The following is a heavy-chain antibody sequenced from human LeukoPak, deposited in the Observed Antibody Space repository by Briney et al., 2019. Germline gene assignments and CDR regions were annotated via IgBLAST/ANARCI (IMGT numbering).Heavy chain of an antibody. CDR2: IYPGDSDT. CDR1: GYSFSTHW. D-gene: IGHD3-10*01. Sequence: GESLKISCKCSGYSFSTHWIGWVRQLPGKGLEWMGIIYPGDSDTRYSPSFQGQVTISADKSISSAYLQWSSLKASDTAMYYCARSYGSGSYSEYWGQGTLVTVSS. CDR3: ARSYGSGSYSEY. V-gene: IGHV5-51*01. J-gene: IGHJ4*02.